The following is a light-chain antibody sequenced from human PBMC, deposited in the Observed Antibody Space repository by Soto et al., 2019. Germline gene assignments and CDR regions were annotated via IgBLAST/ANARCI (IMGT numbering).Light chain of an antibody. CDR3: QRYGSSPLT. CDR2: GAS. J-gene: IGKJ4*01. Sequence: IVLTQSPGTLSLSPGERATLSCRASQSVSSSYLAWYQQKPGQAPRLLIYGASSRATGIPDRFSGSGSGTDFTLTISRLEPEDLAVYYCQRYGSSPLTFGGGTKVDIK. V-gene: IGKV3-20*01. CDR1: QSVSSSY.